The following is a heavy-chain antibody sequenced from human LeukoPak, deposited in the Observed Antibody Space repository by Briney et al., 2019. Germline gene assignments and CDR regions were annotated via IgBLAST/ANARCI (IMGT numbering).Heavy chain of an antibody. J-gene: IGHJ6*03. CDR3: ARVAYFAGPYYYYYMDV. V-gene: IGHV4-4*02. D-gene: IGHD2/OR15-2a*01. Sequence: PSEALSLTCAVSGGSISSSNWWSWVRQPPGKGLEWIGEIYHSGSTNYNPSLKSRVTISVDKSKNQFSLKLSSVTAADTAVYYCARVAYFAGPYYYYYMDVWGKGTTVTVSS. CDR2: IYHSGST. CDR1: GGSISSSNW.